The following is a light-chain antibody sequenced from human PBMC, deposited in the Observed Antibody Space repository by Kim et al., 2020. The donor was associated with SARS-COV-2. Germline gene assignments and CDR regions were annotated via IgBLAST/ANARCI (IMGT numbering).Light chain of an antibody. J-gene: IGKJ2*01. Sequence: SPGERATLSGRASQSVSSSYLAWYQQKPGQAPRLLIYGASSRATGIPDRFSGSGSGTDFTLTISRLEPEDFAVYYCQQYGSSPGYTFGQGTKLE. CDR2: GAS. V-gene: IGKV3-20*01. CDR1: QSVSSSY. CDR3: QQYGSSPGYT.